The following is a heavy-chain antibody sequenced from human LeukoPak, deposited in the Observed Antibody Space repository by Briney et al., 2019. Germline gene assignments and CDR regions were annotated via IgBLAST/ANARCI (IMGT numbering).Heavy chain of an antibody. J-gene: IGHJ4*02. V-gene: IGHV4-61*01. D-gene: IGHD6-19*01. Sequence: SQTLSLTCTVSGGPVNSGNYYWSWIRQPPGKGLEWIGDIYDSGSTNYNPSLKSRVTISVDTSNNQFSLKLRSVTAADTAVYYCERSDTSGWYSGGYWGQGTLVTVSS. CDR3: ERSDTSGWYSGGY. CDR2: IYDSGST. CDR1: GGPVNSGNYY.